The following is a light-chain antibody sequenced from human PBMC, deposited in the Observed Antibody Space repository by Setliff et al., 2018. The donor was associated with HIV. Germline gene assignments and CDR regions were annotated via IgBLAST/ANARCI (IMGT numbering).Light chain of an antibody. V-gene: IGKV4-1*01. CDR2: WAS. J-gene: IGKJ1*01. Sequence: DIVLTQYQDSLAVSRGERATINCKSNQSLFYTSNNRNYIAWYQHKSGQPPRLLIYWASTRQPGVPDRFSASGSGADVSLTINSLQTEDAAVYYCQQFYSAPPTFGQGTKV. CDR3: QQFYSAPPT. CDR1: QSLFYTSNNRNY.